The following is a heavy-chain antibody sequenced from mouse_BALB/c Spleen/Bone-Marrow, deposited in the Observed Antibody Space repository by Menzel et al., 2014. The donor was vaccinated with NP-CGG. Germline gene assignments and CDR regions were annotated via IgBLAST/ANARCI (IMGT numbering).Heavy chain of an antibody. CDR2: IRNKAYGYTT. J-gene: IGHJ4*01. CDR1: GFTFTDYY. Sequence: EVQLVESGGGLVQPVGSLRLSCTTSGFTFTDYYMSWVCQPPGKALEWLAFIRNKAYGYTTEYSASVKGRFTISRDNSQSILYLQMNTLRAEDSATYYCARSPMDYWGQGTSVTVSS. V-gene: IGHV7-3*02. CDR3: ARSPMDY.